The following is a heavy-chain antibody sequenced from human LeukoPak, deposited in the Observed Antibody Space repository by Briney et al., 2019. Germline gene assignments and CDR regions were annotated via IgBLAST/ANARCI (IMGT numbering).Heavy chain of an antibody. J-gene: IGHJ3*02. CDR1: GDTLLSGSHY. Sequence: LSETLSLTCSVSGDTLLSGSHYWGWVRQSPGKGLEWIGSIYGGWSAYYNPSLKSRVSISVDTSKNQFSLKLTSATSADTAVYYCATQKWQRPAAFDIWGQGTRVAVSS. CDR2: IYGGWSA. V-gene: IGHV4-39*01. D-gene: IGHD5-24*01. CDR3: ATQKWQRPAAFDI.